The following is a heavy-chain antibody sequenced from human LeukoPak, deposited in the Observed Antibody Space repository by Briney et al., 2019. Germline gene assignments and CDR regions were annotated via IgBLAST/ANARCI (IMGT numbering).Heavy chain of an antibody. Sequence: PGGSLRLSCAASGLTFSDYHMTWIRQAPGKGLEWVSYISGSGSTIYYADSVKGRFTISRDNAKKSLYLQMNSLRAEDTAVYYCARIQSGFDIWGQGTMVTVSS. D-gene: IGHD1-26*01. CDR3: ARIQSGFDI. CDR1: GLTFSDYH. V-gene: IGHV3-11*04. J-gene: IGHJ3*02. CDR2: ISGSGSTI.